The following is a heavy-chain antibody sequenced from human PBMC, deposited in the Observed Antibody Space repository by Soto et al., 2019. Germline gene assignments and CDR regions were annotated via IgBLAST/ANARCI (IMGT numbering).Heavy chain of an antibody. J-gene: IGHJ6*03. D-gene: IGHD2-15*01. Sequence: GASVKVSCKASGYTFTSYHINWVRQATGQGLEWMGWMNPNSGNTGYAQKFQGRVTMTRNTSISTAYMELSSLRSEDTAVYYCARGTAGDCSGGSCYPDYYYYYYMDVWGKGTTVTVSS. CDR3: ARGTAGDCSGGSCYPDYYYYYYMDV. V-gene: IGHV1-8*01. CDR2: MNPNSGNT. CDR1: GYTFTSYH.